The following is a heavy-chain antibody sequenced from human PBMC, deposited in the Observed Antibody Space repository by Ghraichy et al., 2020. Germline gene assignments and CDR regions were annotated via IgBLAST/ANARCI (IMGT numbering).Heavy chain of an antibody. CDR3: VYVFSYDSSGYYYVSY. CDR2: LYYSGST. V-gene: IGHV4-39*07. J-gene: IGHJ4*02. Sequence: SETLSLTCTVSAGSMSSCNYYWVWIRQPPGKELICIGSLYYSGSTYSNPSLQIRVAISVDTSQYQFSLKLSSVTAADTDVYHCVYVFSYDSSGYYYVSYWGQGTLVTVSS. CDR1: AGSMSSCNYY. D-gene: IGHD3-22*01.